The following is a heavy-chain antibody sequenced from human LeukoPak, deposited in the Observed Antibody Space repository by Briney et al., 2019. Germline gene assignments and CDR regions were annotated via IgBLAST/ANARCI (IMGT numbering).Heavy chain of an antibody. V-gene: IGHV3-23*01. CDR2: ISGSGGST. Sequence: GGSLRLSCAASGFTFSSYGMSWVRQAPGEGLEWVSAISGSGGSTYYADSVKGRFTISRDTSKNTLYLQMNSLRAEDTAVYYCAKGHGYFDYWGQGTLVTVSS. CDR1: GFTFSSYG. CDR3: AKGHGYFDY. J-gene: IGHJ4*02.